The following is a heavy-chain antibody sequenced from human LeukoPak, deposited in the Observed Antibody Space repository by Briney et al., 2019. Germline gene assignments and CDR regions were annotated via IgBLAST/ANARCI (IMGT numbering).Heavy chain of an antibody. CDR1: GFTFSSYA. V-gene: IGHV3-30-3*01. CDR3: ARDRGIQLWSSYYFDY. Sequence: PGGSLRLSCAASGFTFSSYAMHWVRKAPGKGLEWVAGISYDGSNKYYADSVKGRFTISRDNSKNTLYLQMNSLRAEDTAVYYCARDRGIQLWSSYYFDYWGQGTPVTASS. CDR2: ISYDGSNK. D-gene: IGHD5-18*01. J-gene: IGHJ4*02.